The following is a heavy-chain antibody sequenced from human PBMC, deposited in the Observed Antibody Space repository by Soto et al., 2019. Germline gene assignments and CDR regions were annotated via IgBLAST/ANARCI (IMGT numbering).Heavy chain of an antibody. V-gene: IGHV3-30*18. CDR1: GFTFSTYG. D-gene: IGHD3-10*01. Sequence: GGSLRLSCAASGFTFSTYGMQWVRQAPGKGLEWVAVISYDGYLKYYVDAVKGRFTVARDNFKNTLFLEMNSLRVEDTAVYFCAKDFKVSGSHYGTLNYYYGMDVWGQGTTVTVSS. J-gene: IGHJ6*02. CDR2: ISYDGYLK. CDR3: AKDFKVSGSHYGTLNYYYGMDV.